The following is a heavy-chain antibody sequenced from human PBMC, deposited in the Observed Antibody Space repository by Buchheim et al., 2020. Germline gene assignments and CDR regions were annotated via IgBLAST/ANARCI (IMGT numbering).Heavy chain of an antibody. CDR1: GGSISSGGYS. CDR2: IYHSGST. Sequence: QLQLQESGSGLVKPSQTLSLTCAVSGGSISSGGYSWSWIRQPPGKGLEWIVYIYHSGSTYYNPSLKSRVTISVDRSKNQFSLKLSSVTAADTAVYYCARSAKRLWFGDQTGPWFDPWGQGTL. CDR3: ARSAKRLWFGDQTGPWFDP. J-gene: IGHJ5*02. V-gene: IGHV4-30-2*01. D-gene: IGHD3-10*01.